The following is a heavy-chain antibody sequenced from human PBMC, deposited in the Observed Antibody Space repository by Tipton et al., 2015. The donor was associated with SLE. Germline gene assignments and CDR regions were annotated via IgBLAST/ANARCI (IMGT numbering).Heavy chain of an antibody. CDR2: IFHTGGT. J-gene: IGHJ3*02. CDR3: ARSRFPEGAFDI. D-gene: IGHD3-16*01. V-gene: IGHV4-38-2*01. CDR1: GYSMSSGYY. Sequence: LTCDVSGYSMSSGYYWGWIRQPPGEGLEWIGSIFHTGGTYYNPSLRSRITMSVDTSKNQFSLKLTSVIAADTAVYYCARSRFPEGAFDIWARGTMVTVSS.